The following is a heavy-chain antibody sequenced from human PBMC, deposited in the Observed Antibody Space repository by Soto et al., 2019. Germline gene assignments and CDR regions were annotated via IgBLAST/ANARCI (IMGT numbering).Heavy chain of an antibody. V-gene: IGHV3-30*09. J-gene: IGHJ4*02. Sequence: GGSLRLSCAASGFTFSSYAMHWVRQAPGKGLEWVAVISYDGSNKYYADSVKGRFAISRDNSKNTLYLQMNSLRAEDTAVYYCARDQSIDYWGQGTLVTVSS. CDR2: ISYDGSNK. CDR3: ARDQSIDY. CDR1: GFTFSSYA.